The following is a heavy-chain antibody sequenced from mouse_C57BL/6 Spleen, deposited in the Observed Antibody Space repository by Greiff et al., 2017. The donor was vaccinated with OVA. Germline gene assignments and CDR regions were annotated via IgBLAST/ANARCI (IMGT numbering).Heavy chain of an antibody. V-gene: IGHV1-15*01. CDR2: IDPETGGT. D-gene: IGHD1-1*01. J-gene: IGHJ4*01. CDR1: GYTFTDYE. Sequence: VQLQQSGAELVRPGASVTLSCKASGYTFTDYEMHWVKQTPVHGLEWIGAIDPETGGTAYNQKFKGKAILTADKSSSTAYMELRSLTSEDSAVYYCTRSFITTGVAPYAMDDWGQGTSVTVSS. CDR3: TRSFITTGVAPYAMDD.